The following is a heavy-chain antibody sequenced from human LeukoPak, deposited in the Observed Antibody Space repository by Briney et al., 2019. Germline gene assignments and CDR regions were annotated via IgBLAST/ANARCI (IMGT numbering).Heavy chain of an antibody. D-gene: IGHD6-13*01. CDR3: ARHAGADYSSWNYFDY. CDR1: GGSISSSSYY. J-gene: IGHJ4*02. V-gene: IGHV4-39*01. Sequence: PSETLSLTCTVSGGSISSSSYYWGWIRQPPGEGLEWIGSIYYSGSTYYNPSLKSRVTISVGTSKNQFSLRLSSVTAADTAVYYCARHAGADYSSWNYFDYWGQGTLVTVSS. CDR2: IYYSGST.